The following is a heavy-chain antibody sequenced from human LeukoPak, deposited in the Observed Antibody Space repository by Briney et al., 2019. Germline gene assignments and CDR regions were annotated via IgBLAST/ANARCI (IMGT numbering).Heavy chain of an antibody. V-gene: IGHV1-18*01. Sequence: ASVKVSCKASGYTLTSYGISWVRQAPGQGPEWMGWISAYNGNTNYAQKLQGRVTMTTDTSTSTAYMELRSLRSDDTAVYYCARDDCGGDCYLYYYYGMDVWGQGTTVTVSS. D-gene: IGHD2-21*02. CDR2: ISAYNGNT. J-gene: IGHJ6*02. CDR3: ARDDCGGDCYLYYYYGMDV. CDR1: GYTLTSYG.